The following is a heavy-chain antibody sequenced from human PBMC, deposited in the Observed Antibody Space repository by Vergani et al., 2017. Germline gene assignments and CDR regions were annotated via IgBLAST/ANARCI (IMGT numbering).Heavy chain of an antibody. CDR3: AMDTRLGFGELFHAFDI. CDR1: GFTFSSYE. V-gene: IGHV3-48*03. CDR2: ISSSGSTI. Sequence: EVQLVESGGGLVQPGGSLRLSCAASGFTFSSYEMNWVRQAPGKGLEWVSYISSSGSTIYYADSVKGRFTISRDNAKNSLYLQMNSLRAEDTAVYYCAMDTRLGFGELFHAFDIWGQGTMVTVSS. J-gene: IGHJ3*02. D-gene: IGHD3-10*01.